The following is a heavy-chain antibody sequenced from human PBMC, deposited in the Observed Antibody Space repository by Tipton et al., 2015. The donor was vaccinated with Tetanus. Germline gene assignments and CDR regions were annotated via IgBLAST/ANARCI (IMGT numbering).Heavy chain of an antibody. CDR1: GYTFTSYY. J-gene: IGHJ4*02. CDR2: INPSAGST. CDR3: ARDGVDDYYDSSGYLDY. D-gene: IGHD3-22*01. V-gene: IGHV1-46*01. Sequence: QLVQSGAEVKKPGASVKVSCKASGYTFTSYYMHWVRQAPGQGLEWMGIINPSAGSTSYAQKFQGRVTMTRDTSTSTVYMELSSLGSEDTAVYYCARDGVDDYYDSSGYLDYWGQGTLVTVSS.